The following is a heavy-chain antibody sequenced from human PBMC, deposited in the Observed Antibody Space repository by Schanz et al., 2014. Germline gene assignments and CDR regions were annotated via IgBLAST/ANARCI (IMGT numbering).Heavy chain of an antibody. CDR2: IGVDGTTT. V-gene: IGHV3-23*01. J-gene: IGHJ4*02. D-gene: IGHD3-10*01. Sequence: EVQLLESGGGLVQPGGSLRLSCAASGFTFSTSAMSWVRQVPGKGLEWVSVIGVDGTTTYYADSVKGRFTISRDNSKNTLYLQMNSLRPEDTAVYYCAKYRGYYRVSGSYRELEYWGQGTLVTVSS. CDR3: AKYRGYYRVSGSYRELEY. CDR1: GFTFSTSA.